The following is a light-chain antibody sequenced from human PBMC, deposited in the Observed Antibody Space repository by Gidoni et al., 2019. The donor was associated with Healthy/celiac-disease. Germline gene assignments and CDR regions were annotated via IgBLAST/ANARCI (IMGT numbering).Light chain of an antibody. Sequence: DIQMTQSPSTLSASVGDRVTITCRASQSISSWLAWYQQKPGKAPKLLIHKASSLESGVPSRFSGSGSGTEFTLTISSLQPDDFATYYCQQYNRYPYTFGQGTKLEIK. CDR3: QQYNRYPYT. CDR2: KAS. V-gene: IGKV1-5*03. J-gene: IGKJ2*01. CDR1: QSISSW.